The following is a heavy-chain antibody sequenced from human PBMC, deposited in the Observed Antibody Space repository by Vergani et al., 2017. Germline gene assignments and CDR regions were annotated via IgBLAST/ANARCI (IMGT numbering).Heavy chain of an antibody. CDR1: GGPISSHY. J-gene: IGHJ5*02. CDR3: EWQWELSWFDP. D-gene: IGHD1-26*01. Sequence: QVQLQESGPGLVKPSQTLSPTCTVPGGPISSHYWSWIRQPPGKGLEWIGYIYYTGSTNYNPSLKSRVTISVDTSKNQFSLKLGSVTAADTAVYYCEWQWELSWFDPWGQGTLVTVSS. V-gene: IGHV4-59*11. CDR2: IYYTGST.